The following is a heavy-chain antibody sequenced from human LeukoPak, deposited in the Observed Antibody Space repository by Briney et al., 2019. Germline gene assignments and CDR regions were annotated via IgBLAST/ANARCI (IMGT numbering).Heavy chain of an antibody. Sequence: SETLSLTCTVSGGSISSGGYYWSWIRQHPGKGLEWIGYIYYSGSTNYNPSLKSRVTISVDTSKNQFSLKLSSVTAADTAVYYCAISRGEGDYGVNFDLWGRGTLVTVSS. D-gene: IGHD4-17*01. CDR3: AISRGEGDYGVNFDL. CDR2: IYYSGST. J-gene: IGHJ2*01. CDR1: GGSISSGGYY. V-gene: IGHV4-61*08.